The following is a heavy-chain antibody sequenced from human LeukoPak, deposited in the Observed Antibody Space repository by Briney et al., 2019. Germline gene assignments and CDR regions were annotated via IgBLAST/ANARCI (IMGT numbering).Heavy chain of an antibody. V-gene: IGHV4-39*01. CDR1: GGSISSSSYY. J-gene: IGHJ4*02. D-gene: IGHD6-6*01. CDR2: IYYSGST. Sequence: KPSETLSLTCTVSGGSISSSSYYWGWIRQPPGKGLEWIGSIYYSGSTYYNPSLKSRVTISVDTSKNQFSLKLSSVTAADTAVYYCARLVVGRQLGGGFDYWGQGTLVTVSS. CDR3: ARLVVGRQLGGGFDY.